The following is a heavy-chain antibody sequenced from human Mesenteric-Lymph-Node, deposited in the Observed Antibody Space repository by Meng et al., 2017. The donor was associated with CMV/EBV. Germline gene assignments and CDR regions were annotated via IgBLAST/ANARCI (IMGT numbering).Heavy chain of an antibody. D-gene: IGHD4-11*01. CDR2: IYYSGST. J-gene: IGHJ4*02. CDR3: ARDRLDYNEYVSPLFDS. Sequence: GGSFSGYYWSWIRQSPGKGLEWIGYIYYSGSTNYNPSLKSRVTISVDTSKNQFSLKLSSVTAADTAVYYCARDRLDYNEYVSPLFDSWGQGSLVTVSS. CDR1: GGSFSGYY. V-gene: IGHV4-59*01.